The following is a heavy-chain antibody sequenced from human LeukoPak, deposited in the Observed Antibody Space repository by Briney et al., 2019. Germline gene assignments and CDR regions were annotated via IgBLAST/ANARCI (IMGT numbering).Heavy chain of an antibody. D-gene: IGHD3-22*01. CDR1: GFTFDDYA. V-gene: IGHV3-23*01. J-gene: IGHJ4*02. CDR2: ISDDSGST. Sequence: GGSLRLSCAASGFTFDDYAMHWVRQAPGKGLEWVSGISDDSGSTYYADSVRGRYTISRDNSKNTLYLQMNSLRAEDTAVYYCAKRPHDSSGYSAYWGQGTLVTVSS. CDR3: AKRPHDSSGYSAY.